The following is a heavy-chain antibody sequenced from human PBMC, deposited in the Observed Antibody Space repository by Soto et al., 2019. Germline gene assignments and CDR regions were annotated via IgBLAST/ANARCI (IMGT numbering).Heavy chain of an antibody. D-gene: IGHD2-15*01. J-gene: IGHJ4*02. V-gene: IGHV1-18*01. CDR2: ISVYSGNT. Sequence: QVQLVQSGAEVKKPGASVKVSCKASGYTFTSYDISWVRQAPGQGLEWMGWISVYSGNTNYAQELQGRVTRTTDTSTSTAYMDLRSLRSDDTAVYYCARGYCSGGYCYRFYYWGQGTLVNVSS. CDR3: ARGYCSGGYCYRFYY. CDR1: GYTFTSYD.